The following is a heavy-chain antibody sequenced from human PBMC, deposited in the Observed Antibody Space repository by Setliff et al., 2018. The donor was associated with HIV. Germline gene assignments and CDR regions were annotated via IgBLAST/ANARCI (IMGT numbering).Heavy chain of an antibody. Sequence: GASVKVSCKASGYIFRNNYIHWVRQAPGKGLERMAMINPENGDTINAQKFQGRITLSSDTSTSTVYMELNSLTHEDTAIYFCARAVSTLIQGVTLNHFYYFDVWGTGTTVTVSS. J-gene: IGHJ6*03. V-gene: IGHV1-46*01. CDR1: GYIFRNNY. D-gene: IGHD3-10*01. CDR2: INPENGDT. CDR3: ARAVSTLIQGVTLNHFYYFDV.